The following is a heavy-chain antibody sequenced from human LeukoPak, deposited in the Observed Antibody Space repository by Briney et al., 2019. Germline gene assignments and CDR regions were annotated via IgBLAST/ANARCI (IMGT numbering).Heavy chain of an antibody. CDR2: ISRRDDYT. D-gene: IGHD3-10*01. V-gene: IGHV3-23*01. CDR1: GFAFSSYA. Sequence: TGGSLRLSYAASGFAFSSYAMSWVRQPPGKGLEWVSVISRRDDYTYYADSVKGRFTISRDNSMNTLYLQMNTLRAEDTAVYYCANDYRSGSFHDFWGQGTLVTVSS. J-gene: IGHJ4*02. CDR3: ANDYRSGSFHDF.